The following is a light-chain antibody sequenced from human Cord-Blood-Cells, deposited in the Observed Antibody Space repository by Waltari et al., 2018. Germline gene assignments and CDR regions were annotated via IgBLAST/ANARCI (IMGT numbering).Light chain of an antibody. V-gene: IGLV2-14*01. CDR3: SSYTSSNYV. Sequence: QSALTQPASVSGSPGQSITISCTGTSSDVGGYNYVSWYQQHPGKAPKLMIYDVSNRPSGVSNRFSVSKSGNTASLTISGLQAEDEADYYCSSYTSSNYVFGTGTKVTVL. CDR1: SSDVGGYNY. CDR2: DVS. J-gene: IGLJ1*01.